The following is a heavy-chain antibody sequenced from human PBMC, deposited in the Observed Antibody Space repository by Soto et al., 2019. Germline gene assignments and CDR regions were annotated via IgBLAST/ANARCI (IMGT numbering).Heavy chain of an antibody. CDR1: GGTFSSHG. J-gene: IGHJ6*02. CDR2: IVPIFGTA. D-gene: IGHD5-12*01. V-gene: IGHV1-69*12. CDR3: ARGRYSGYDMPDTSYYYNYGMDV. Sequence: QVQLVQSGAEVKKPGSSVKVSCKASGGTFSSHGISWVRQAPGQGLEWMGGIVPIFGTADDAQRFRGRVTITADESTSTAYMELSSLRSEDTAVYYCARGRYSGYDMPDTSYYYNYGMDVWGQGTTVTVSS.